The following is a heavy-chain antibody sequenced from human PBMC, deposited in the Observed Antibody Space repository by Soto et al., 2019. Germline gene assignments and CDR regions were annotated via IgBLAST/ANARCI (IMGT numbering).Heavy chain of an antibody. CDR2: MSPAGNII. V-gene: IGHV3-48*02. Sequence: GGSLRLSCVASGFIFTSYSLNWVRQAPGKGPEWVSHMSPAGNIIYYADSVRGRFTISRDNAKNSVYLQMDSLRDDDTAVYYCAKDLSSAGTISRYTLYWGTTPLRTLSS. CDR3: AKDLSSAGTISRYTLY. CDR1: GFIFTSYS. J-gene: IGHJ4*02. D-gene: IGHD6-13*01.